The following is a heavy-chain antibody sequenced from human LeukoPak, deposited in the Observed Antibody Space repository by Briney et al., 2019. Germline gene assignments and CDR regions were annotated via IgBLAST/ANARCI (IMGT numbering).Heavy chain of an antibody. Sequence: PSETLSLTCTVSGGSISSSSYYWGWIRQPPGKGLEWIGSIYYSGSTYYNPSLKSRVTTSVDTSKNQFSLKLSSVTAADTAVYYCARQTPTTDNWFDPWGQGTLVTVSS. CDR3: ARQTPTTDNWFDP. CDR2: IYYSGST. J-gene: IGHJ5*02. V-gene: IGHV4-39*01. CDR1: GGSISSSSYY. D-gene: IGHD4-17*01.